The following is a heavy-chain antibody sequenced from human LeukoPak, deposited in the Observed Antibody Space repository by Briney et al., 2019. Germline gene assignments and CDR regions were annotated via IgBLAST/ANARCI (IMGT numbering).Heavy chain of an antibody. CDR2: ISVSGGST. V-gene: IGHV3-23*01. CDR3: AKDPRGSSGYYPGYFQH. CDR1: GFTFSSYA. D-gene: IGHD3-22*01. J-gene: IGHJ1*01. Sequence: GGSLRLSCAASGFTFSSYAMSWVRQAPGKGLEWVSAISVSGGSTYYADSVKGRFTISRDNSKNTLYLQMNSLRAEDTAVYYCAKDPRGSSGYYPGYFQHWGQGTLVTVSS.